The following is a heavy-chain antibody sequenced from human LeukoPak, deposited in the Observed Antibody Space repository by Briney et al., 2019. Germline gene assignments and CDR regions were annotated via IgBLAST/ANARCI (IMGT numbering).Heavy chain of an antibody. Sequence: ASVKVSCKASGYTFTSYYMHWVRQAPGQGLEWMGWINPNSGGTNYAQKFQGRVTMTRDTSISTAYMELSRLRSDDTAVYYCAREEISIAVAGTSSYYYYGMDVWGQGTTVTVSS. CDR2: INPNSGGT. D-gene: IGHD6-19*01. J-gene: IGHJ6*02. CDR1: GYTFTSYY. CDR3: AREEISIAVAGTSSYYYYGMDV. V-gene: IGHV1-2*02.